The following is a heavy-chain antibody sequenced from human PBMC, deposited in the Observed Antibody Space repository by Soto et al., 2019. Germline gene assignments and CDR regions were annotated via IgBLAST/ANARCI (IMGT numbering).Heavy chain of an antibody. CDR3: ARELISGIAAAGYFDL. Sequence: HPGGSLRLSCAASGFTFSSYSMNWVRQAPGKGLEWVSYISSSSSTIYYADSVKGRFTISRDNAKNSLYLQMNSLRDEDTVFFYCARELISGIAAAGYFDLWGRGTLVTVSS. D-gene: IGHD6-13*01. J-gene: IGHJ2*01. CDR1: GFTFSSYS. V-gene: IGHV3-48*02. CDR2: ISSSSSTI.